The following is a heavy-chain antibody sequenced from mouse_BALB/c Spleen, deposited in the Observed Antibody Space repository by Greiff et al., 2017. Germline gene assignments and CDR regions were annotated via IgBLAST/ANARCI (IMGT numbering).Heavy chain of an antibody. J-gene: IGHJ2*01. CDR1: GFNIKDTY. Sequence: VQLKESGVELVKPGASVKLSCTASGFNIKDTYMHWVKQRPEQGLEWIGRIDPANGNTKYDPKFQGKATITADTSSKTAYLQLSSLTSEDTAVYYCARDGGLRYYFDYWGQGTTLTVSS. V-gene: IGHV14-3*02. CDR3: ARDGGLRYYFDY. CDR2: IDPANGNT. D-gene: IGHD2-4*01.